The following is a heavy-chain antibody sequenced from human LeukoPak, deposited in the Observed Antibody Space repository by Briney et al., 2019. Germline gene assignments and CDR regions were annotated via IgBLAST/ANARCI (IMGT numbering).Heavy chain of an antibody. CDR1: GFTVSSNY. D-gene: IGHD2-21*02. V-gene: IGHV3-53*01. CDR2: IYSGGST. CDR3: ASGFLEAYCGGDCAVR. J-gene: IGHJ3*01. Sequence: GGSLRLSCAASGFTVSSNYMSWVRQAPGKGLEWVSVIYSGGSTYYADSVKGGCTISRDNSKNTLYLQMNSLRAEDTAVYYCASGFLEAYCGGDCAVRWGQGTMVTVSS.